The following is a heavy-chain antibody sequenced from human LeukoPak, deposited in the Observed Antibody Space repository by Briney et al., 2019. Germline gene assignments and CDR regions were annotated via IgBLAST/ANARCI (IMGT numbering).Heavy chain of an antibody. J-gene: IGHJ4*02. CDR3: ATALSYYDSSGYLGY. D-gene: IGHD3-22*01. CDR1: GYTFTSYG. V-gene: IGHV1-18*01. CDR2: ISAYNGNT. Sequence: ASVKVSCKASGYTFTSYGISWVRQAPGQGLEWMGWISAYNGNTNYAQKLQGRVTMTEDTSTDTAYMELSSLRSEDTAVYYCATALSYYDSSGYLGYWGQGTLVTVSS.